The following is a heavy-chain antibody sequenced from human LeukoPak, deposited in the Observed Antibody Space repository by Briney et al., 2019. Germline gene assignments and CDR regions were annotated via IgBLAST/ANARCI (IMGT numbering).Heavy chain of an antibody. D-gene: IGHD3-10*01. CDR1: GGSISNYK. CDR3: ARYGSGSTHFDY. Sequence: PSETLSLTCTVPGGSISNYKWSWIRQPPGKELEWIGYISYSGSTNYKSSLKSRVTISLDTSKNQFSLKLSSVTAADTAVYYCARYGSGSTHFDYWGQGTLVTVSS. CDR2: ISYSGST. J-gene: IGHJ4*02. V-gene: IGHV4-59*08.